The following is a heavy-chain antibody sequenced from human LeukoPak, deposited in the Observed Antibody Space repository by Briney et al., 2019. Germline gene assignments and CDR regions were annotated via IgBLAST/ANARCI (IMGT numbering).Heavy chain of an antibody. CDR1: GGSISRTNW. Sequence: PSETLSLTCDVSGGSISRTNWWSWVRQPPGEGLEWIGEIYHSGSTNYNPSLKSRVTISVDKSKNQFSLKLSSVTAADTAVYYCAERNGLGSYEGDYWGQGTLVTVSS. V-gene: IGHV4-4*02. D-gene: IGHD3-10*01. J-gene: IGHJ4*02. CDR3: AERNGLGSYEGDY. CDR2: IYHSGST.